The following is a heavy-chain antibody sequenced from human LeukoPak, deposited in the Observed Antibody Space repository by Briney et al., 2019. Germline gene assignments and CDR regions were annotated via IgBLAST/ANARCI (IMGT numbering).Heavy chain of an antibody. Sequence: GGSLRLSCAASGFNFSSYGMHWVRQAPGKGLEWVAVISHDGSNKYYADSVKGRFTISRDNSKNTLYLQMNSLRAEDTAVYYLARTFSTTAFDYWGQGTLVTVSS. J-gene: IGHJ4*02. CDR1: GFNFSSYG. CDR3: ARTFSTTAFDY. CDR2: ISHDGSNK. D-gene: IGHD1-14*01. V-gene: IGHV3-30*03.